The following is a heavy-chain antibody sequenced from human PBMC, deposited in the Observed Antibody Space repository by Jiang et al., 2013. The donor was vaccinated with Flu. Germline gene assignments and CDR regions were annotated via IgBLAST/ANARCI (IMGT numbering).Heavy chain of an antibody. D-gene: IGHD7-27*01. J-gene: IGHJ4*02. CDR3: ARGGDRSCLDY. Sequence: NHSGSTNYNPSLKSRVTISVDTSKNQFSLKLSSVTAADTAVYYCARGGDRSCLDYVGPGNPGHRLL. CDR2: NHSGST. V-gene: IGHV4-34*01.